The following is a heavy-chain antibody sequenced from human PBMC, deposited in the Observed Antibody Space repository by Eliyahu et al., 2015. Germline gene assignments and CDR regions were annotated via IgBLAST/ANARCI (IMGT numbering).Heavy chain of an antibody. Sequence: QITLKESGPTLVKPTQTLTLTCTFSGFSLSTSGVGVGWIRQPPGKALEWLALIYWNDDKRYSPSLKSRLTITKDTSKNQVVLTMTNMDPVDTATYYCAHRPTRWAIFGVVANYWGQGTLVTVSS. CDR3: AHRPTRWAIFGVVANY. CDR2: IYWNDDK. D-gene: IGHD3-3*01. V-gene: IGHV2-5*01. CDR1: GFSLSTSGVG. J-gene: IGHJ4*02.